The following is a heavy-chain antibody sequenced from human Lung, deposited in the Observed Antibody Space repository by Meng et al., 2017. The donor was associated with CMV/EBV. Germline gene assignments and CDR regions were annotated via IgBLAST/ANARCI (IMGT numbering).Heavy chain of an antibody. CDR1: GYSISSGYY. CDR2: IYHSGST. V-gene: IGHV4-38-2*02. J-gene: IGHJ5*02. Sequence: GSLRLXCTVSGYSISSGYYWGWIRQPPGKGLEWIGSIYHSGSTYYNPSLKSRVTISVDTSKNQFSLKLSSVTAADTAVYYCARVSSSFLEWLVWYNWFDPWGQGTLVTVSS. CDR3: ARVSSSFLEWLVWYNWFDP. D-gene: IGHD3-3*01.